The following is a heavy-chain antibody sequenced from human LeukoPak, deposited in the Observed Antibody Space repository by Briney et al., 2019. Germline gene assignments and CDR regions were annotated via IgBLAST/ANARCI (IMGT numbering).Heavy chain of an antibody. D-gene: IGHD1-26*01. Sequence: SETLSLTCTVSGGSISSYYWSWIRQPPGKGLEWIGYIYYSGSTNYNPSLKSRVTISVDTSKNQFSLKLSSVTAADTAVCYCARDRPPLKYGTGGMDVWGQGTTVTVSS. CDR1: GGSISSYY. CDR2: IYYSGST. V-gene: IGHV4-59*01. J-gene: IGHJ6*02. CDR3: ARDRPPLKYGTGGMDV.